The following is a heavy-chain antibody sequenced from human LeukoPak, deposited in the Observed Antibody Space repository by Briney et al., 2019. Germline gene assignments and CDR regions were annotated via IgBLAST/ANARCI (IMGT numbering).Heavy chain of an antibody. D-gene: IGHD3-16*02. CDR3: ARAYQPLGGLSFPDS. J-gene: IGHJ5*01. V-gene: IGHV3-23*01. Sequence: GGSLRLSCAASGFTFNTYGMSWVRQAPGKGLEWVSGISGSGGATYYADSVKGRFTISRDDPHNTLYLQMNSLRAEDTAVYYCARAYQPLGGLSFPDSWGQGTLVTVSS. CDR1: GFTFNTYG. CDR2: ISGSGGAT.